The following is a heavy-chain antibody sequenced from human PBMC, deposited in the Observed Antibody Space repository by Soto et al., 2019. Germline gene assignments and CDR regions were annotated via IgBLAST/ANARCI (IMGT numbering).Heavy chain of an antibody. CDR3: ARGPLIRGEHYYYYDGMDV. D-gene: IGHD3-10*01. V-gene: IGHV1-18*01. Sequence: ASVKVSCKASGYTFTSYGISWVRQAPGQGLEWMGWISAYNGNTNYAQKLQGRVTMTTDTSTSTAYMELRSLRSDDTAVYYCARGPLIRGEHYYYYDGMDVWGQGTTVTVSS. CDR2: ISAYNGNT. J-gene: IGHJ6*02. CDR1: GYTFTSYG.